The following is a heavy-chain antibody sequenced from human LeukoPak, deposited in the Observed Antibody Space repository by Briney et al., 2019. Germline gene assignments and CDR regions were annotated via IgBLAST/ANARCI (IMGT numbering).Heavy chain of an antibody. J-gene: IGHJ4*02. Sequence: GGSLRLSCAASGFTFSSYAMSWVRQAPGKGLEWVSAITDSGGSTFYADSVQGRFTISRDNSKNTLYLQMNSLSAEDTAVYYCGEWSSPSRPYYFDYWGQGTMVTVSS. CDR2: ITDSGGST. V-gene: IGHV3-23*01. D-gene: IGHD1-26*01. CDR3: GEWSSPSRPYYFDY. CDR1: GFTFSSYA.